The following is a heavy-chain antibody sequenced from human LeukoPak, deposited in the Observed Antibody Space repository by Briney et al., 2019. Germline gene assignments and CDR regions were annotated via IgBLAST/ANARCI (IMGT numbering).Heavy chain of an antibody. V-gene: IGHV3-48*03. CDR3: AREPGIGYAFDI. Sequence: GGSLRLSCAASGFTFSSYEMNWVRQAPGKGLEWVSYISSSGSTIYYADSVKGRFTISRDNAKNSLYLQMNSLRAEDTAVYYCAREPGIGYAFDIWGHGTVVTVFS. CDR1: GFTFSSYE. J-gene: IGHJ3*02. CDR2: ISSSGSTI. D-gene: IGHD2/OR15-2a*01.